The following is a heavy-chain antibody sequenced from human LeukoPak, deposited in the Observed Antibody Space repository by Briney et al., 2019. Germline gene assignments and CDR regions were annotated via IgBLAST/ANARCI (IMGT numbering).Heavy chain of an antibody. CDR3: AKGLDFWSGYPYWYFDL. Sequence: GGSLRLSCAASGFTFSSYAMSWVRQAPGKGLEWVSATSGSGSSTYYADSVKGRFTISRDNSKNTLYLQMNSLRAEDTAVYYCAKGLDFWSGYPYWYFDLWGRGTLVTVSS. J-gene: IGHJ2*01. CDR2: TSGSGSST. CDR1: GFTFSSYA. V-gene: IGHV3-23*01. D-gene: IGHD3-3*01.